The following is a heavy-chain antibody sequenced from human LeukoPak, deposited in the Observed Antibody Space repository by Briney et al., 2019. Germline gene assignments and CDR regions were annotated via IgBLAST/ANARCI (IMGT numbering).Heavy chain of an antibody. Sequence: PGGSLRLSCAASGFTFSSYAMSWVRQAPGKGLEWVSAISGSGGSTYYADSVKGRFTISRDKSKNTLYLQMNSLRAEDTAVYYCAKGGYCSSTSCYTSWFDPWGQGTLVTVSS. D-gene: IGHD2-2*02. CDR3: AKGGYCSSTSCYTSWFDP. J-gene: IGHJ5*02. CDR2: ISGSGGST. V-gene: IGHV3-23*01. CDR1: GFTFSSYA.